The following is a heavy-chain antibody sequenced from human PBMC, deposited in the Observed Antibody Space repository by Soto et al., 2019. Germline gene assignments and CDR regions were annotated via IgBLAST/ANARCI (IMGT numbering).Heavy chain of an antibody. D-gene: IGHD3-3*01. CDR1: GGSISSYY. CDR2: IYYSGST. V-gene: IGHV4-59*01. J-gene: IGHJ4*02. Sequence: SETLSLTCTVSGGSISSYYWSWIRQPPGKGLEWIGYIYYSGSTNYNPSLKSRVTISVDTSKNQFSLKLSSVTAADTAVYYCARSEMMWIDYWGQGTLVTVSS. CDR3: ARSEMMWIDY.